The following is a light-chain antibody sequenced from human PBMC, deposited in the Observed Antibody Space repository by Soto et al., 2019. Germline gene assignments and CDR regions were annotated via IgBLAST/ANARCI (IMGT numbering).Light chain of an antibody. V-gene: IGKV1-5*02. CDR3: QQYNSYSAT. J-gene: IGKJ5*01. CDR1: QSISSW. CDR2: DAS. Sequence: DIQLTQSPSTLSATVGDRVTIICRASQSISSWLAWYQQKPGKAPKLLIYDASSLESGVPSRFSGSGSGTEFTLTISSLQPDDFATYYCQQYNSYSATFGQGTRLEI.